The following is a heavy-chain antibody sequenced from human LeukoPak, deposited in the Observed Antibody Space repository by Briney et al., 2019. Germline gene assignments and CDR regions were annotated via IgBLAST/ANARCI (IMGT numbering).Heavy chain of an antibody. CDR3: TRDFFCTNGVCYTTEWDY. CDR2: IRSKAYGGTT. J-gene: IGHJ4*02. Sequence: GRSLRLSCTASGFTFGDYAMSWVREAPGKGLEWVGFIRSKAYGGTTEYAASVKGRFTISRDDYKNIAYLQMNSLETEDTAVYYCTRDFFCTNGVCYTTEWDYWGQGTLVTVSS. V-gene: IGHV3-49*04. D-gene: IGHD2-8*01. CDR1: GFTFGDYA.